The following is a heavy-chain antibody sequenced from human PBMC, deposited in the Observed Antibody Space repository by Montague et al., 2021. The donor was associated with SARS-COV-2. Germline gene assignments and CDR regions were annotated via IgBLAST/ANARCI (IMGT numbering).Heavy chain of an antibody. V-gene: IGHV3-9*02. CDR2: ISWNSGST. Sequence: SLRLSCAASGFTSGDYAMHWVRQAPGKGLEWVSGISWNSGSTGYADSVKGRFTISRDSAKNSLYLQMDSLRAEDTALYYCAKGSTGGYESYFDYWGQGTVVTVSS. D-gene: IGHD5-12*01. CDR3: AKGSTGGYESYFDY. CDR1: GFTSGDYA. J-gene: IGHJ4*02.